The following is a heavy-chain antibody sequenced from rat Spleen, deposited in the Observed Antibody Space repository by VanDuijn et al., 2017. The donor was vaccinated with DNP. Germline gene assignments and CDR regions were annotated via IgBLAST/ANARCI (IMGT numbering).Heavy chain of an antibody. CDR1: GFTFSDYY. J-gene: IGHJ1*01. CDR2: IANSGGST. D-gene: IGHD1-1*01. V-gene: IGHV5S23*01. CDR3: TRDSGDWYFDF. Sequence: EVQLVESGGGLVQPGNSLKLSCAASGFTFSDYYMAWVRQAPTKGLEWVASIANSGGSTYSRDSVKGRFTISRDNAKSTLYLQMDSLRSEDTATYYCTRDSGDWYFDFWGPGTMVTVSS.